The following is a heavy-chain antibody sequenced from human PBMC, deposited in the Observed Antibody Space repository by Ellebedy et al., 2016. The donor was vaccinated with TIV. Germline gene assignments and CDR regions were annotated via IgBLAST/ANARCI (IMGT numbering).Heavy chain of an antibody. D-gene: IGHD1-1*01. CDR2: FSPKNNDR. Sequence: AASVKVSCKASGYIFTDYYLHWVRQVPGQGLEWMGWFSPKNNDRKYAQKFEGCVTMSRDTSISTAYMEVSRLRPDDTAVYYRARGTGTTGTSFDYWGQGALVIVSS. J-gene: IGHJ4*02. CDR1: GYIFTDYY. CDR3: ARGTGTTGTSFDY. V-gene: IGHV1-2*04.